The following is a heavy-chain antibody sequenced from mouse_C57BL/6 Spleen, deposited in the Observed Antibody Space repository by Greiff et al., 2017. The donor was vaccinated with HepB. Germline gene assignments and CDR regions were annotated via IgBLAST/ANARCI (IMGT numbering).Heavy chain of an antibody. D-gene: IGHD1-1*01. CDR3: TRRGNYYGPYYFDY. J-gene: IGHJ2*01. V-gene: IGHV1-15*01. CDR1: GYTFTDYE. CDR2: IDPETGGT. Sequence: QVQLQQSGAELVRPGASVTLSCKASGYTFTDYEMHWVKQTPVHGLEWIGAIDPETGGTAYNQKFKGKAILTADKSSSTAYMELRSLTSEDSAVYYCTRRGNYYGPYYFDYWGQGTTLTVSS.